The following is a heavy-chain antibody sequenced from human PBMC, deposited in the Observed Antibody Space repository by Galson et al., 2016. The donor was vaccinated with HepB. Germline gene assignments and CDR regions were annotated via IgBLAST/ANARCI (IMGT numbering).Heavy chain of an antibody. J-gene: IGHJ4*02. Sequence: QSGAEVKMPGESLRISCKGSGYSFTNYWIAWVRQMPGKGLEWMGIIYPGDSDPRYSPSFQGQVTISADKSIRTAYLQWNSLKASATAMYYCARSGDYGDHGTDVGYWGQGTLVKVSS. D-gene: IGHD4-17*01. CDR2: IYPGDSDP. V-gene: IGHV5-51*01. CDR3: ARSGDYGDHGTDVGY. CDR1: GYSFTNYW.